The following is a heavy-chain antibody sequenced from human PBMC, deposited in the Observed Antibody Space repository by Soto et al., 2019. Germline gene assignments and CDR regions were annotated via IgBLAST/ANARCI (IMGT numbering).Heavy chain of an antibody. CDR2: IYYSGST. CDR1: GGSISSGGYY. V-gene: IGHV4-31*03. D-gene: IGHD6-19*01. Sequence: QVQLQESGPGLVKPSQTLSLTCTVSGGSISSGGYYWSWIRQHPGKGLEWIGYIYYSGSTYYNPSLKSRVTISVDTSKNQFSLKLSSVTAADTAVYYCAREVAIVAPSSGTSQAVAGTFYDYWGQGTLVTVSS. J-gene: IGHJ4*02. CDR3: AREVAIVAPSSGTSQAVAGTFYDY.